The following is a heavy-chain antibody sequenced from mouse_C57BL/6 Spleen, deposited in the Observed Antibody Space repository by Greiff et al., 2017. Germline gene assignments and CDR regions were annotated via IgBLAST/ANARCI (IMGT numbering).Heavy chain of an antibody. CDR2: ISDGGSYT. V-gene: IGHV5-4*01. CDR1: GFTFSSYA. J-gene: IGHJ4*01. Sequence: EVQLVESGGGLVKPGGSLKLSCAASGFTFSSYAMSWVRQTPEKRLEWVATISDGGSYTYYPDNVKGRFTISRDNPKNNLYLQMSHLKSEDTAMYYCARDGDYDVDYYAMDYWGQGTSVTVSS. D-gene: IGHD2-4*01. CDR3: ARDGDYDVDYYAMDY.